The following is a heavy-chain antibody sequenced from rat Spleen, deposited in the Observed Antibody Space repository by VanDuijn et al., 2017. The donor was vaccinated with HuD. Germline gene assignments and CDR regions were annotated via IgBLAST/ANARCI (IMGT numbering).Heavy chain of an antibody. CDR1: GFTFSNYG. V-gene: IGHV5-19*01. CDR3: ARHEPPDY. J-gene: IGHJ2*01. D-gene: IGHD3-1*01. Sequence: EVQLVESGGGLVQPGRSLKLSCAASGFTFSNYGMQWIRPTPTKGLEWVAAVTPSGITPDYRDSVKGRFTISRENAKSTLYLQMDSLRSEDTATYYCARHEPPDYWGQGVMVTVSS. CDR2: VTPSGITP.